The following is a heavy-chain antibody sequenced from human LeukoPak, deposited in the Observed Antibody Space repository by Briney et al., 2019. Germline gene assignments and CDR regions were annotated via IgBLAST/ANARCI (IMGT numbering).Heavy chain of an antibody. D-gene: IGHD2-15*01. J-gene: IGHJ3*02. CDR1: GGSISSYY. CDR3: ARTPLQDIVVVVAGAFDI. V-gene: IGHV4-59*01. CDR2: IYYSGST. Sequence: SETLSLTCTVSGGSISSYYWSWIRQPPGKGLEWIGYIYYSGSTNYNPSLKSRVTISVDTSKNQFSLKLSSVTAADTAVYYCARTPLQDIVVVVAGAFDIWGQGTMVTVSS.